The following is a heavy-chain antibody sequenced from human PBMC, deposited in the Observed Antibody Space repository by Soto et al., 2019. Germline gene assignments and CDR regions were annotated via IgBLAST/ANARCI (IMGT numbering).Heavy chain of an antibody. CDR1: GFTFSNYE. D-gene: IGHD2-15*01. CDR3: ARGGCSGGSCYSSIAVAGAYYFDY. CDR2: ISNNGAHT. V-gene: IGHV3-64*01. J-gene: IGHJ4*02. Sequence: PGGSLRLSCAASGFTFSNYEMHWVRQAPGKGLEYVSGISNNGAHTDYAKSVKGRFTISRDNAKNTLYLQMGSLRAEDTAVYYCARGGCSGGSCYSSIAVAGAYYFDYWGQGTLVTVPS.